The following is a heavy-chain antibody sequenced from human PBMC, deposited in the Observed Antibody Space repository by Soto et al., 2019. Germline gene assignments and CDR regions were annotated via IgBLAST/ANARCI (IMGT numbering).Heavy chain of an antibody. CDR3: ARNCGGDCYQDYGMDV. Sequence: PSETLSLTCTVSCGSISSYYWSWIRQPPGKGLEWIGYIYYSGSTNYNPSLKSRVTISVDTSKNQFSLKLSSVTAADTAVYYCARNCGGDCYQDYGMDVWGQGTTVTVSS. CDR2: IYYSGST. D-gene: IGHD2-21*02. V-gene: IGHV4-59*01. J-gene: IGHJ6*02. CDR1: CGSISSYY.